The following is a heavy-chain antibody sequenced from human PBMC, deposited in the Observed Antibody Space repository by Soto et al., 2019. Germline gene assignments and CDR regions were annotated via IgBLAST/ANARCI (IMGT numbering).Heavy chain of an antibody. CDR1: GFTFSSYS. CDR2: ISGSSNYI. Sequence: PGGSLRLSCAASGFTFSSYSMNWVRQAPGKGLEWVSSISGSSNYISYADSVKGRFTISRDNAKNSLYLQMNSLRAEDTAVYYCARVPYSSHAFDIWGQGTMVTVSS. D-gene: IGHD6-13*01. J-gene: IGHJ3*02. V-gene: IGHV3-21*01. CDR3: ARVPYSSHAFDI.